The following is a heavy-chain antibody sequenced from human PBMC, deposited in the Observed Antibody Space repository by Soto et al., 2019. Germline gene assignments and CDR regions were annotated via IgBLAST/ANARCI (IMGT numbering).Heavy chain of an antibody. CDR3: ASHAGDSSGRGCFAP. Sequence: PSETLSLTCTVSGGSISGSSYFWGWIRQPPGKGLEWIGSIYFSGSASYNPSLRSRLTISVDTSTNQFSLKLSSVTAADTAVYYCASHAGDSSGRGCFAPWGRGSLVPVSS. CDR1: GGSISGSSYF. V-gene: IGHV4-39*01. D-gene: IGHD6-19*01. J-gene: IGHJ5*02. CDR2: IYFSGSA.